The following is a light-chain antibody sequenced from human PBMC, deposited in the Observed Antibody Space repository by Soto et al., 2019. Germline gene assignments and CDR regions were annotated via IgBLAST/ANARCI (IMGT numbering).Light chain of an antibody. V-gene: IGKV1-39*01. CDR2: TSS. CDR1: QPISEY. CDR3: QQSYNTPRT. Sequence: DIQMTQSPSSLSASVGDRVTITCRTSQPISEYLNWYQQKPGKAPSLLIYTSSNLQTGVPSRFSGSGSGTHFTLTINSLQPEDFAIYYCQQSYNTPRTFGQGTKVDIK. J-gene: IGKJ1*01.